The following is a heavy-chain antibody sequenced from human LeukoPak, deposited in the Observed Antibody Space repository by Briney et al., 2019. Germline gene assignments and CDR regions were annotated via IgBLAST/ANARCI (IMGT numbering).Heavy chain of an antibody. J-gene: IGHJ4*02. CDR1: GGSITSNSYY. CDR2: ITDSGST. V-gene: IGHV4-39*07. D-gene: IGHD2-2*01. Sequence: SETLSLTCTVSGGSITSNSYYWGWIRQPPGKGLEWIGSITDSGSTYYNPSLKRRVTISIDTSKNQFSLKLSSVTAADTAVYYCARERREQLLPPYTRSVTYFDYWGQGTLITVSS. CDR3: ARERREQLLPPYTRSVTYFDY.